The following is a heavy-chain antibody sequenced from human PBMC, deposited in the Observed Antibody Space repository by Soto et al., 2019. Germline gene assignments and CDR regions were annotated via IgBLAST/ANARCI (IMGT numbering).Heavy chain of an antibody. D-gene: IGHD5-12*01. CDR3: ARTLREYSGYDPNGPVDY. CDR1: GFTFSSYA. J-gene: IGHJ4*02. CDR2: IFYDGSNK. Sequence: PGGSLRLSCAASGFTFSSYAMHWVRQAPGKGLEWVAVIFYDGSNKYYADSVKGRFTISRDNSKNTLYLQMNSLRAEDTALYYCARTLREYSGYDPNGPVDYWAREPWSPSPQ. V-gene: IGHV3-30*14.